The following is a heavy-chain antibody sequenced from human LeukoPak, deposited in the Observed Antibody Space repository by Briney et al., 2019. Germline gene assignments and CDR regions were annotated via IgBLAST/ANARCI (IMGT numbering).Heavy chain of an antibody. CDR2: ISSSTNTI. V-gene: IGHV3-48*02. CDR3: ARGGYGANDEAFDI. Sequence: GGSLRLSCAASGFTFSSYSMNWVRQAPGKGLEWVSYISSSTNTIYYADSVKGRFTISRDNAKNSLFLQMNSLRDEDTAVYYCARGGYGANDEAFDIWGQGTMVTVSS. D-gene: IGHD4-23*01. J-gene: IGHJ3*02. CDR1: GFTFSSYS.